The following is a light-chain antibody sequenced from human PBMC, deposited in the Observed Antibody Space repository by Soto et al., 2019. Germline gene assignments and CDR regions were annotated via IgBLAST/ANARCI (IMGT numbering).Light chain of an antibody. CDR2: AAS. Sequence: EIVVTQSPATLSVSPGERAALSCRASQSVDSNLAWYQQKPGQAPRLLIYAASTRATGVPARFSGSGSGTEFSLTISSLQSEDFAVYYCQQYNNWPLTFGGGTKVDIK. J-gene: IGKJ4*01. CDR3: QQYNNWPLT. CDR1: QSVDSN. V-gene: IGKV3-15*01.